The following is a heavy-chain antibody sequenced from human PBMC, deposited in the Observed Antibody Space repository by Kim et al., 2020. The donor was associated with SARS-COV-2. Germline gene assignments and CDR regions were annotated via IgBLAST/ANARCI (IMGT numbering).Heavy chain of an antibody. CDR2: IIPIFGTT. D-gene: IGHD5-12*01. CDR3: ARSSGNDSSYFYGMDV. Sequence: SVKVSCKASGGTFSSYAISWVRQAPGQGLEWMGGIIPIFGTTNYAQKFQGRVTITADGSTSTAYMELSSLRSEDTAMYYCARSSGNDSSYFYGMDVWGQGTTVTVSS. CDR1: GGTFSSYA. J-gene: IGHJ6*02. V-gene: IGHV1-69*13.